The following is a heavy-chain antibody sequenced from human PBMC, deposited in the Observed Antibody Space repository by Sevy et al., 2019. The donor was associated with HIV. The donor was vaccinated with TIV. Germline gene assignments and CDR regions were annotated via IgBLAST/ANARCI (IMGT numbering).Heavy chain of an antibody. V-gene: IGHV3-30*04. CDR3: ARGENDDEFFQY. Sequence: GGSLRLSCTVSGFIFSNFAMHWVRQAPGKGLEWVAVTSYDGSHKCYADSVKGRFTVSRDNSRNILSLEMSSLTRDDTAVYYCARGENDDEFFQYWGQGTLVTVSS. CDR1: GFIFSNFA. J-gene: IGHJ1*01. D-gene: IGHD1-26*01. CDR2: TSYDGSHK.